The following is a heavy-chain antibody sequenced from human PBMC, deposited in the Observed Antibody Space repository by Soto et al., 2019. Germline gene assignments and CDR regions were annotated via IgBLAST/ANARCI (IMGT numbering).Heavy chain of an antibody. J-gene: IGHJ4*02. D-gene: IGHD6-19*01. CDR2: ISSSSNSI. Sequence: GGSLRLSCVASGFTPSSYSMNWVRQAPGKGLEWVSYISSSSNSIYYADSVKGRFTISRDNSKNTLYLQMNSLRAEDTAVYYCAKEGEYSSGWDNFDYWGQGTLVTVSS. CDR1: GFTPSSYS. CDR3: AKEGEYSSGWDNFDY. V-gene: IGHV3-48*01.